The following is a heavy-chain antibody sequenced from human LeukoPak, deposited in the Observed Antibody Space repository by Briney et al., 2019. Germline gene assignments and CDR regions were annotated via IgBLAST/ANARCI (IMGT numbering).Heavy chain of an antibody. CDR1: GLTVSSNY. J-gene: IGHJ4*02. V-gene: IGHV3-66*01. D-gene: IGHD3-10*01. CDR3: ARDRYYASENYLLFDC. Sequence: PGGSLRLSCAASGLTVSSNYMSWVRRAPGKGLEWVSVIYRDGRTYYADSVKGRFTISRDTSKNTLYLQMNSLRVEDAAVYYCARDRYYASENYLLFDCWGQGTLVTVSS. CDR2: IYRDGRT.